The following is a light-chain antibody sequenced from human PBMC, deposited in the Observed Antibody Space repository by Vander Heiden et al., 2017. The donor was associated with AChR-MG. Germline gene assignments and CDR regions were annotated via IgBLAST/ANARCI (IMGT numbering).Light chain of an antibody. CDR1: SSDVGRYNL. CDR2: EVS. J-gene: IGLJ3*02. CDR3: RSYTTTTTGV. V-gene: IGLV2-14*02. Sequence: QSALTQPASVSGSPGPSITISCTGTSSDVGRYNLVSWFQQHPGKAPKLMIYEVSNRPSGVSNRFSGSKSGNTASLTISGLQAEDEADYYCRSYTTTTTGVFGGGTTLTVL.